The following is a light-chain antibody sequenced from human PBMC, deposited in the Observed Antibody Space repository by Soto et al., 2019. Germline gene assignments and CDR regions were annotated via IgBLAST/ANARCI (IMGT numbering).Light chain of an antibody. CDR1: SSDVGAYNY. CDR3: ISYRRSTTWV. V-gene: IGLV2-14*01. CDR2: EVS. J-gene: IGLJ3*02. Sequence: QSALTQPASVSGSPGQSITISCTGTSSDVGAYNYVSWYQQYPGNAPKLMIYEVSNRPSGVGNRFSGSKSGNTASLTISGLQAEDEADYYCISYRRSTTWVFGGGTKVTVL.